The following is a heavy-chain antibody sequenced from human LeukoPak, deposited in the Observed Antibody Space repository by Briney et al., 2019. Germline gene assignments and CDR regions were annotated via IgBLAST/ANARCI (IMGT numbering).Heavy chain of an antibody. D-gene: IGHD3-9*01. V-gene: IGHV4-39*02. Sequence: SETLSLTCTVSGGSISSSSYYWGWIRQPPLKGLEWIGKIYHSGTTYYNPSLKSRLTISVDTSKNHFSLKLRSVTAADTAVYYCARMSILTGYHFDYWGQGTLVTVSS. CDR1: GGSISSSSYY. CDR3: ARMSILTGYHFDY. J-gene: IGHJ4*02. CDR2: IYHSGTT.